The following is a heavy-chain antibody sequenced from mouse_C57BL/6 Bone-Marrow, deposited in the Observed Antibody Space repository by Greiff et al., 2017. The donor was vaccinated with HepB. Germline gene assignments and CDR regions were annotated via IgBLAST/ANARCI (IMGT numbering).Heavy chain of an antibody. Sequence: EVTVVESGGGLVKPGGSLKLSCAASGFTFSSYAMSWVRQTPEKRLEWVATISDGGSYTYYPDNVKGRFTISRDNAKNNLYLQMSHLKSEDTAMYYCARVYYAWFACWGQGTLVTVAA. CDR3: ARVYYAWFAC. D-gene: IGHD1-1*01. V-gene: IGHV5-4*03. CDR2: ISDGGSYT. CDR1: GFTFSSYA. J-gene: IGHJ3*01.